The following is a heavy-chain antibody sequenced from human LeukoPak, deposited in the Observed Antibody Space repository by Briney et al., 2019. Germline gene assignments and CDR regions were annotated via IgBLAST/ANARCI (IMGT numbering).Heavy chain of an antibody. Sequence: ASVTVSCTASGGTFSSYAISWVRQAPGQGLEWMGGIIPIFGTANYAQKFQGRVTITADESTSTAYMELSSLRSEDTAVYYCARSTYYYDSSGRSPFDYWGQGTLVTVSS. CDR3: ARSTYYYDSSGRSPFDY. CDR2: IIPIFGTA. J-gene: IGHJ4*02. V-gene: IGHV1-69*13. CDR1: GGTFSSYA. D-gene: IGHD3-22*01.